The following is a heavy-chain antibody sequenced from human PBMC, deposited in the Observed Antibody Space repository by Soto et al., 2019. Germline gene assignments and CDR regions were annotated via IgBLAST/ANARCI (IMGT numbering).Heavy chain of an antibody. CDR3: ARAPPRLPFDY. CDR2: INHSGST. Sequence: SETLSLTCAVYGGSFSGYYWSWIRQPPGKGLEWIGEINHSGSTNYNPSLKSRVTISVDTSKNQFSLKLSSVTAADTAVYYCARAPPRLPFDYSGQGTLVTVSS. D-gene: IGHD2-15*01. V-gene: IGHV4-34*01. J-gene: IGHJ4*02. CDR1: GGSFSGYY.